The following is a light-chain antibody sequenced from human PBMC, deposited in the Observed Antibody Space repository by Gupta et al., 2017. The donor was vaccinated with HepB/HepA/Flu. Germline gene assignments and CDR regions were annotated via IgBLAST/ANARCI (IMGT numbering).Light chain of an antibody. CDR1: SSDFGDFNH. J-gene: IGLJ2*01. Sequence: QSALTQPAPVSGSPGQSLTLSCTGTSSDFGDFNHVSWYQQHPAKAPKLLISDVSNRPSGVSSRFSGSKSGNTASLTISGLQAEDEADYYCSSFIYTPTLVVFGGGTKLTVL. CDR3: SSFIYTPTLVV. CDR2: DVS. V-gene: IGLV2-14*03.